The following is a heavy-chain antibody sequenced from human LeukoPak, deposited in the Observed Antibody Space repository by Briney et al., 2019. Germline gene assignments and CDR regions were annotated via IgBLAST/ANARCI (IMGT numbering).Heavy chain of an antibody. J-gene: IGHJ4*02. CDR1: GFTFSSYS. Sequence: PGGSLRLSCAASGFTFSSYSMNWVRQAPGKGLEWVSAISGSGGSTYYADSVKGRFTISRDNSKNTLYLQMNSLRAEDTAVYYCAKTIYVWGSYRLPLDYWGQGTLVTVSS. CDR2: ISGSGGST. D-gene: IGHD3-16*02. V-gene: IGHV3-23*01. CDR3: AKTIYVWGSYRLPLDY.